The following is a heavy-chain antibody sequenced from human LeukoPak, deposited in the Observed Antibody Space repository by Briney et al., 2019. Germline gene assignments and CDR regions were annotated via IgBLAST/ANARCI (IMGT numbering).Heavy chain of an antibody. V-gene: IGHV4-34*01. CDR3: ARDRTMVRGVIRTGIDY. D-gene: IGHD3-10*01. J-gene: IGHJ4*02. CDR1: GGSFSGYY. Sequence: PSETLSLTCAVYGGSFSGYYWSWVRQPPGKGLEWIREINHSGSTNYNPSLKSRVTISVDTSKNQFSLKLSSVTAADTAVYYCARDRTMVRGVIRTGIDYWGQGTLVTVSS. CDR2: INHSGST.